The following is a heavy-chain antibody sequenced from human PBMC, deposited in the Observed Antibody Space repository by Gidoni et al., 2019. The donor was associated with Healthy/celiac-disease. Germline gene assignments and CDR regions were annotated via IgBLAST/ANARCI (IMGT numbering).Heavy chain of an antibody. D-gene: IGHD3-10*01. J-gene: IGHJ6*02. V-gene: IGHV1-69*01. CDR1: GGTFSSYA. Sequence: QVQLVQSGAEVKKPGSSVKVSCKASGGTFSSYALSSVRQAPGQGLEWMGGIIHIFGTANDAQKFQGRGRITADESTSTAYMELSSLRSEETAGYYCATHIDGRYYYGSGTRYYGMDVWGQGTTVTVSS. CDR3: ATHIDGRYYYGSGTRYYGMDV. CDR2: IIHIFGTA.